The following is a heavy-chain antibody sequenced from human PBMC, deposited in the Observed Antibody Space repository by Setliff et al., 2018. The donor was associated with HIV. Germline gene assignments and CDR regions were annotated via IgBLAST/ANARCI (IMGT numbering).Heavy chain of an antibody. V-gene: IGHV4-39*01. Sequence: SETLSLTCTVSGGPFSSSSYYWGWIRQPPGKGLEWIGSLRPSGNTYYNPSLKSRFTISVDTSKNQFSLKLSSVTAADTAVYYCARGARLLAGYSDRWEYYYMGVWGKGTTVTVSS. J-gene: IGHJ6*03. CDR3: ARGARLLAGYSDRWEYYYMGV. D-gene: IGHD6-13*01. CDR1: GGPFSSSSYY. CDR2: LRPSGNT.